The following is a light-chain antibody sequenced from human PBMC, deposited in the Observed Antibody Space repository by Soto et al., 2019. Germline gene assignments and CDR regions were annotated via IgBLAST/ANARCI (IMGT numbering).Light chain of an antibody. CDR3: QQRSSWPPT. V-gene: IGKV3-11*01. CDR1: QSAGTF. CDR2: DAS. Sequence: EIVLTQSPATVSLFPGERATLSCRASQSAGTFLAWYQQKPGQAPRLLIYDASTRATGTPARFSGSGSGTDFTLTISSLEPEDFAVFYCQQRSSWPPTFGGGTKVEIK. J-gene: IGKJ4*01.